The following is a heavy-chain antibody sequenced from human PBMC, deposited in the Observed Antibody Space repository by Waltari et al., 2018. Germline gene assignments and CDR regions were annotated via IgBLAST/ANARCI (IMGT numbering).Heavy chain of an antibody. Sequence: QVQLQQWGAGLLKPSETLSLTCAVYGGSFSGYYWSWIRQPPGKGLEWFGEINHSGRADSNPSLKSRVTISVDTSKNQFSLKLSSVTAADTAVYYCARSYGCSYGRHWGQGTMVTVSS. J-gene: IGHJ3*01. CDR1: GGSFSGYY. CDR2: INHSGRA. D-gene: IGHD5-18*01. V-gene: IGHV4-34*01. CDR3: ARSYGCSYGRH.